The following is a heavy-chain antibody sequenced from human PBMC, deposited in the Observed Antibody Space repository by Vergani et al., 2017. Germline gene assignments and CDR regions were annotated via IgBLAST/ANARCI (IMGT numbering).Heavy chain of an antibody. CDR1: GGSISSGSYY. D-gene: IGHD2-15*01. CDR3: ARDQVAGPWMDNWFDP. J-gene: IGHJ5*02. V-gene: IGHV4-61*02. CDR2: IYTSGST. Sequence: QVQLQESGPGLVKPSQTLSLTCTVSGGSISSGSYYWSWIRQPAGKGLEWIGRIYTSGSTNYNPSLKSRVTISVDTSKNQFSLKLSSVTAADTAVYYCARDQVAGPWMDNWFDPWGQGTLVTVSS.